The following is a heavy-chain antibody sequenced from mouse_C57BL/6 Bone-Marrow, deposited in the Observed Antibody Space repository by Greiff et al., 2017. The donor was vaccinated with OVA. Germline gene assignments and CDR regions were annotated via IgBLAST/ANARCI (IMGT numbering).Heavy chain of an antibody. D-gene: IGHD1-1*02. Sequence: LKESGAELARPGASVKLSCKASGYTFTSYGISWVKQRTGQGLEWIGEIYPRSGNTYYNEKFKGKATLTADKSSSTAYMELRSLTSEDSAVYFCARSLMVRAWFAYWGQGTLVTVSA. J-gene: IGHJ3*01. CDR2: IYPRSGNT. CDR3: ARSLMVRAWFAY. V-gene: IGHV1-81*01. CDR1: GYTFTSYG.